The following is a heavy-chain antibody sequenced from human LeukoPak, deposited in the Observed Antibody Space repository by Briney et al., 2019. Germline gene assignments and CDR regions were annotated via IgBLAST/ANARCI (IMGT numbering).Heavy chain of an antibody. V-gene: IGHV3-7*01. CDR3: ARGPISGWSADY. CDR1: GFTFSSYW. CDR2: IKQDGSEK. J-gene: IGHJ4*02. Sequence: GGSLRLSCAASGFTFSSYWMSWVRQAPGKGLEWVANIKQDGSEKYYVDSVKGRFTLSRDNAKNSLYLRMNSLRDEDTAVYYCARGPISGWSADYWGQGTLVTVSS. D-gene: IGHD6-19*01.